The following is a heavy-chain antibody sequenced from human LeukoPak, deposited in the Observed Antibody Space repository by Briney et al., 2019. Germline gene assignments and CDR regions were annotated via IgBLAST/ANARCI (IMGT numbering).Heavy chain of an antibody. Sequence: GGSLRLSCAASGFTFSSYAMSWVRQAPGKGLEWVSAISGSGGSTYYADSVKGRFTISRDNSKNTPYLQMNSLRAEDTAVYYCAKDLSTMVRGVIRGYYFDYWGQGTLVTVSS. CDR1: GFTFSSYA. D-gene: IGHD3-10*01. CDR2: ISGSGGST. V-gene: IGHV3-23*01. CDR3: AKDLSTMVRGVIRGYYFDY. J-gene: IGHJ4*02.